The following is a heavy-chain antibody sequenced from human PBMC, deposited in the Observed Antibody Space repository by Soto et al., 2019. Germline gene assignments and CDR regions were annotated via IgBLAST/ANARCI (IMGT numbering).Heavy chain of an antibody. CDR2: ISWNSGSI. V-gene: IGHV3-9*01. CDR3: AKVRLGELSSFDY. D-gene: IGHD3-16*02. Sequence: EVQLVESGGGLVQPGRSLRLSCAASGFTFDDYAMHWVRQAPGKGLEWVSGISWNSGSIGYVDSVKGRFTISRDNAKNSLYLQMNSLRAEDTALYYCAKVRLGELSSFDYWGQGTLVTVSS. CDR1: GFTFDDYA. J-gene: IGHJ4*02.